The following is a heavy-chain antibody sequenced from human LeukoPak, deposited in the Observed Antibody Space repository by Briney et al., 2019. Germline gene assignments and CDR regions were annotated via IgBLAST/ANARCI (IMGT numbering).Heavy chain of an antibody. CDR2: IYYSGST. J-gene: IGHJ5*02. V-gene: IGHV4-4*08. Sequence: SETLSLTCTVSGGSISSYYWSWIRQPPGKGLEWIGYIYYSGSTNYNPSLKSRVTISVDTSKNQFSLKLSSVTAADTAVYYCARDRKWFDPWGQGTLVTVSS. D-gene: IGHD1-14*01. CDR3: ARDRKWFDP. CDR1: GGSISSYY.